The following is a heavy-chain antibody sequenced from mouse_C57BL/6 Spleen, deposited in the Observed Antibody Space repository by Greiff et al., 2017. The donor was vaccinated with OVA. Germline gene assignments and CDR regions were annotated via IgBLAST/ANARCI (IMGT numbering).Heavy chain of an antibody. CDR2: ISYDGSN. CDR3: ARPYYSNYLFAY. CDR1: GYSITSGYY. D-gene: IGHD2-5*01. J-gene: IGHJ3*01. V-gene: IGHV3-6*01. Sequence: EVHLVESGPGLVKPSQSLSLTCSVTGYSITSGYYWNWIRQFPGNKLEWMGYISYDGSNNYNPSLKNRISITRDTSKNQFFLKLNSVTTEDTATYYCARPYYSNYLFAYWGQGTLVTVSA.